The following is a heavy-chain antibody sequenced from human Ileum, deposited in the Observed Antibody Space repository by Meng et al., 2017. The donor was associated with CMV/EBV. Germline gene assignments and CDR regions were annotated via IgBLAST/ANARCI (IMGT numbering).Heavy chain of an antibody. CDR2: ISSDGKT. CDR1: GFIFSNYG. CDR3: TKDNPQGDEN. J-gene: IGHJ4*02. Sequence: LRLSCAASGFIFSNYGIHWVRQAPGKGLEWVAVISSDGKTFYADSVKGRFTISRDNSKNTLYLQMNSLRVEDTAVYYCTKDNPQGDENWGQGTLVTVSS. V-gene: IGHV3-30*18.